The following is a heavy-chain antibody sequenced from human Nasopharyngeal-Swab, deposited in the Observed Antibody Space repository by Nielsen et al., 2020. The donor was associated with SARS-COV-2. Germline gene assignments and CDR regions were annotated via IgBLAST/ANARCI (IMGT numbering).Heavy chain of an antibody. V-gene: IGHV4-61*01. CDR2: IYYSGST. CDR1: GGSVSSGSYY. D-gene: IGHD2-2*01. J-gene: IGHJ6*02. Sequence: GPLRLSCTVSGGSVSSGSYYWSSIRQPPGKGLEWIGYIYYSGSTNYNPSLKSRVIISVDTSKNQFSLKLTSVTAADTAVYYCARDSRAYYYYGMDVWGQGTTVTVSS. CDR3: ARDSRAYYYYGMDV.